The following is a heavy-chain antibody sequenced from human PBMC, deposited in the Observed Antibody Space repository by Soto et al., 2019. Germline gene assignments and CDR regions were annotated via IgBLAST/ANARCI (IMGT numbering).Heavy chain of an antibody. V-gene: IGHV4-34*01. Sequence: QVQLQQWGAGLLKPSETLSLTCAVYGGSFSDFYWSWIRQPPGKGLEWIGEINHSGSTNYNPSLKSRVTISVDTSKNQFSLKLSSVSAADTAVYYCARGSHWNSRALDFWGQGTLVTVSS. D-gene: IGHD1-7*01. J-gene: IGHJ4*02. CDR1: GGSFSDFY. CDR3: ARGSHWNSRALDF. CDR2: INHSGST.